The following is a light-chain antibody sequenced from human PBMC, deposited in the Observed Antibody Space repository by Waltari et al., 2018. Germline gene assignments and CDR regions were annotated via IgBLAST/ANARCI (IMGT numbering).Light chain of an antibody. Sequence: DIVMTQSPDSLAVSLGARATIDCKSNQTVLYSSNNKDYLAWYQQKPGQPPKLVFYWASTRESGVPDRFSASGSGTDFTLTISSLQAEDVAVYYCQQYYSSPYTFGQGTKLEIE. V-gene: IGKV4-1*01. CDR3: QQYYSSPYT. CDR1: QTVLYSSNNKDY. CDR2: WAS. J-gene: IGKJ2*01.